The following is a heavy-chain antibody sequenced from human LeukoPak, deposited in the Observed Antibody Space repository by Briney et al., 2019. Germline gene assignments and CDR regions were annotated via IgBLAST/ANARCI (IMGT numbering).Heavy chain of an antibody. V-gene: IGHV4-34*01. J-gene: IGHJ4*02. Sequence: SETLSLTCAVYGGSFSGYYWSWIRQPPGKGLEWIGEINHSGSTNYNPSLKSRVTISVDTSKNQFSLKLSSVTAADTAVYYCARAVRGWGSPQWGQGTLVTVSS. CDR2: INHSGST. CDR3: ARAVRGWGSPQ. CDR1: GGSFSGYY. D-gene: IGHD3-10*01.